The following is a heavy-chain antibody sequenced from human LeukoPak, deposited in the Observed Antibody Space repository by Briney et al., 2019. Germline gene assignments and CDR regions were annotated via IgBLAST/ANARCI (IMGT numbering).Heavy chain of an antibody. CDR1: GGSFSSYA. Sequence: SVKVSCKASGGSFSSYAINWVRQAPGQGLEWMGGIIPIFGKANYAQKFQDRVAITAVESMSTVYMELSSLRSEDTAVYYCARGWLAETTVVTPYNYWGQGTLVTVSS. V-gene: IGHV1-69*13. CDR2: IIPIFGKA. D-gene: IGHD4-23*01. CDR3: ARGWLAETTVVTPYNY. J-gene: IGHJ4*02.